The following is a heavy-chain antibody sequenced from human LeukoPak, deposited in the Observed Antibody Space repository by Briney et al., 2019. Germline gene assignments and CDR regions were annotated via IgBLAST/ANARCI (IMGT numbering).Heavy chain of an antibody. CDR2: IKRKTDGGTT. V-gene: IGHV3-15*01. CDR1: GFSFDNAW. J-gene: IGHJ4*02. Sequence: GGSLRLSCAASGFSFDNAWMNWARQAQGKGLEWVGRIKRKTDGGTTDYATPVKGRFTIARDDSKNTLYLQMNSLKTEDTAMYYCTTESKLDGQFYYWGQGTLVTVSS. D-gene: IGHD5-24*01. CDR3: TTESKLDGQFYY.